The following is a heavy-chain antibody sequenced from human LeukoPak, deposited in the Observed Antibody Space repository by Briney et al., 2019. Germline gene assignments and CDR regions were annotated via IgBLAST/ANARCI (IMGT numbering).Heavy chain of an antibody. D-gene: IGHD3-22*01. V-gene: IGHV3-30*02. Sequence: GGSLRLSCAASGFTFSNYGMNWVRQAPGKGLEWVTFIWFDGSNKDYADSVKGRFTISRDNSKNTLYLQMDSLRAEDMAMYYCAKDPHPYFASSGYFSDYWGQGTLVTVSS. CDR1: GFTFSNYG. CDR2: IWFDGSNK. J-gene: IGHJ4*02. CDR3: AKDPHPYFASSGYFSDY.